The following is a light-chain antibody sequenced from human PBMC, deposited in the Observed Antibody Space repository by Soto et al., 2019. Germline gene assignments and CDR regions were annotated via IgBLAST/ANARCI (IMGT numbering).Light chain of an antibody. CDR3: CSCGSSGTI. V-gene: IGLV2-23*02. J-gene: IGLJ2*01. CDR1: SRDIGGFDL. CDR2: EVA. Sequence: QSALTQPASVSGSPGQSITISCNGTSRDIGGFDLVSWYQQRPGKAPKLMIFEVARRPSGVSNRFSGYKSGNTASLTISGLQTEDDADYYCCSCGSSGTIFGGGTKVTVL.